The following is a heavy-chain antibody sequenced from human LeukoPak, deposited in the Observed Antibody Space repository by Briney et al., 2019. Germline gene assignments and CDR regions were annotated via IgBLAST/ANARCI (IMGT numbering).Heavy chain of an antibody. CDR1: GFTFSSYA. CDR3: AKDLGYSGYFGY. J-gene: IGHJ4*02. D-gene: IGHD5-12*01. CDR2: ISDSGGST. V-gene: IGHV3-23*01. Sequence: GGSLRLSCAASGFTFSSYAMSWVRQAPGKGLEWVSAISDSGGSTYYADSVKGRFTISRDNSKNTLYLQMNSLRAEDTAVYYCAKDLGYSGYFGYWGQGTLVTVSS.